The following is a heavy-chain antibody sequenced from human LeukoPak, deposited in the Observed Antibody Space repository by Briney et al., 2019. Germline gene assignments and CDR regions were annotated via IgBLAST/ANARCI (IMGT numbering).Heavy chain of an antibody. CDR2: INPSGGST. CDR1: GYTFTSYY. CDR3: ARCSSRYYQSFDY. Sequence: ASVKVSCKASGYTFTSYYMHCVPQAPGQGLEWMGIINPSGGSTSYAQKFQGRVTMTRDTSTSTVYMELSSLRSEDTAVYYCARCSSRYYQSFDYWGQGTLVTVSS. J-gene: IGHJ4*02. D-gene: IGHD3-22*01. V-gene: IGHV1-46*01.